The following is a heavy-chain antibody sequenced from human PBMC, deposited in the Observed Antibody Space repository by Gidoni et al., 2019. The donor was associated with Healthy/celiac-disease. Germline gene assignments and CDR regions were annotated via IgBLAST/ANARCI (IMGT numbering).Heavy chain of an antibody. V-gene: IGHV4-38-2*02. CDR1: AYSIDTDFH. J-gene: IGHJ4*02. CDR3: TKDAWDLSKSVY. D-gene: IGHD4-4*01. Sequence: QVQLQESGPGRVKPSATLSLTCAVSAYSIDTDFHWSWIRQSPGKGLEWIGSIYHDGDTYNNSSLKSRITISIDRSKKQCSLNLRSVTAADTAIYYCTKDAWDLSKSVYWGRGTLVTVSS. CDR2: IYHDGDT.